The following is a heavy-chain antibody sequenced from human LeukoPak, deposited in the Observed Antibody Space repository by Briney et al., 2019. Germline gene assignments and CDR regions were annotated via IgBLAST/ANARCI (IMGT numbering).Heavy chain of an antibody. CDR1: GFTFRNIW. CDR2: ISGSGGST. CDR3: AKDGWDAAGDFDY. Sequence: GGSLRLSCAASGFTFRNIWMSWVRQAPGKGLEWVSAISGSGGSTYYADSVKGRFTISRDNSKNTLYLQMNSLRAEDTAVYYCAKDGWDAAGDFDYWGQGTLVTASS. D-gene: IGHD6-19*01. J-gene: IGHJ4*02. V-gene: IGHV3-23*01.